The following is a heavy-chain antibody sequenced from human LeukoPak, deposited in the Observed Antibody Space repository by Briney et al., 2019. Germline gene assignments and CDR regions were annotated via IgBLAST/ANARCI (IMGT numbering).Heavy chain of an antibody. V-gene: IGHV3-21*04. CDR1: GFTFSSYS. J-gene: IGHJ4*02. D-gene: IGHD3-3*01. CDR2: ISSSSSYI. CDR3: ARVDFWSGKLMDY. Sequence: PGGSLRLSCAASGFTFSSYSMNWVRQAPGKGLEWVSSISSSSSYIYYADSVKGRFTISRDNAKNSLYLQMNSLRAEDTAVYYCARVDFWSGKLMDYWGQGTLVTVSS.